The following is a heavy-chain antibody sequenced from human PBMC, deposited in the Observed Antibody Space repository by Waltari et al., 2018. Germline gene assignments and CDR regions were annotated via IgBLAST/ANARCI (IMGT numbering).Heavy chain of an antibody. J-gene: IGHJ4*02. D-gene: IGHD2-15*01. V-gene: IGHV1-69*04. CDR2: IIPILGIA. CDR1: GGTFSSYA. Sequence: QVQLVQSGAEVKKPGSSVKVSCKASGGTFSSYAISWVRQAPGQGLEWMGGIIPILGIANYAHKFQGRVTITADESTSTAYMELSSLRSEDTAVYYCALVVAAYYYFDYWGQGTLVTVSS. CDR3: ALVVAAYYYFDY.